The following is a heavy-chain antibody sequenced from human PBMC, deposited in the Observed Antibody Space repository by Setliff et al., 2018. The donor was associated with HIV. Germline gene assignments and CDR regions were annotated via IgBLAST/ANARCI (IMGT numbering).Heavy chain of an antibody. J-gene: IGHJ4*02. V-gene: IGHV4-61*08. Sequence: SETLSLTCAVSGGSIRSSGYSWSWIRQPPGKGLQWIGFIYNTETTNYNPSLKSRVTISLDTSKNQFSLKLSSVTAADTAMYYCARGLVGATERYFFDSWAQGTLVTVSS. D-gene: IGHD1-26*01. CDR3: ARGLVGATERYFFDS. CDR1: GGSIRSSGYS. CDR2: IYNTETT.